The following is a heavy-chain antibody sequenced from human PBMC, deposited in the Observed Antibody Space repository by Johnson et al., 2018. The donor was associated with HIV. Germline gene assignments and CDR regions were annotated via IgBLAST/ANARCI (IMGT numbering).Heavy chain of an antibody. V-gene: IGHV3-72*01. CDR2: TKNKANSYTT. J-gene: IGHJ3*02. D-gene: IGHD1-26*01. Sequence: VQLVESGGGVVQPGGSLRLSCAASGFTLSDNYMDWVRQAAGKGLEWVGRTKNKANSYTTEYAASVKGRFTISRDDSKNSLYLQMNSLKTEDTAVYYCTAHYRNAFDIWGQGTMVTVSS. CDR1: GFTLSDNY. CDR3: TAHYRNAFDI.